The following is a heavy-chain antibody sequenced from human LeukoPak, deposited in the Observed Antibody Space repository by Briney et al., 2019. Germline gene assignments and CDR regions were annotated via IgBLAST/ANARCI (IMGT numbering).Heavy chain of an antibody. CDR1: GYIFTNNY. D-gene: IGHD2-2*01. CDR2: INPNTGGT. J-gene: IGHJ4*02. V-gene: IGHV1-2*04. CDR3: ARGYSSMFIDN. Sequence: ASVKVSCKASGYIFTNNYIHWVRQAPGQGLEWLGWINPNTGGTKYAQQFQGWVTLTRDTSTSTAYLDLSRLKSNDTAVYYCARGYSSMFIDNWGQGTLVSVSS.